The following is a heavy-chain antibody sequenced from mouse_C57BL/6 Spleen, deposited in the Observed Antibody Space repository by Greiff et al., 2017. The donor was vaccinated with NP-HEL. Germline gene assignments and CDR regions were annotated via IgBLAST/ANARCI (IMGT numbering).Heavy chain of an antibody. D-gene: IGHD2-10*01. Sequence: VQLQQSGPELVKPGASVKISCKASGYTFTDYYMNWVKQSHGKSLEWIGDINPNNGGTSYNQKFKGKATLTVDKSSSTAYMELRSLTSEDSAVYYCARSLQGGFAYWGQGTLVTVSA. J-gene: IGHJ3*01. V-gene: IGHV1-26*01. CDR3: ARSLQGGFAY. CDR2: INPNNGGT. CDR1: GYTFTDYY.